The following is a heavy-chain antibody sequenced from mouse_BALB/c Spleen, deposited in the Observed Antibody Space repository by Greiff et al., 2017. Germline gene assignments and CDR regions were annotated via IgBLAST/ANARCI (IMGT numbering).Heavy chain of an antibody. CDR3: ARDDYYYFDY. CDR2: IWAGGST. D-gene: IGHD2-4*01. Sequence: VHLVESGPGLVAPSQSLSITCTVSGFSLTSYGVHWVRQPPGKGLEWLGVIWAGGSTNYNSALMSRLSISKDNSKSQVFLKMNSLQTDDTAMYYCARDDYYYFDYWGQGTTLTVSS. J-gene: IGHJ2*01. CDR1: GFSLTSYG. V-gene: IGHV2-9*02.